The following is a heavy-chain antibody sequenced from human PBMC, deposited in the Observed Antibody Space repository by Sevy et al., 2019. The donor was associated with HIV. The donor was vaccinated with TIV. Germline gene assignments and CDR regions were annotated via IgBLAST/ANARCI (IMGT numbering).Heavy chain of an antibody. V-gene: IGHV1-2*02. Sequence: ASVKVSCKASGYTFTGYYMHWVRQAPGRGLEWMGWINPNSGGTNYAQKFQGRVTMTRDTFISTAYMELSRLRSDDTAVYYCAREPGPADYWGQGTLVTVSS. J-gene: IGHJ4*02. CDR1: GYTFTGYY. CDR3: AREPGPADY. CDR2: INPNSGGT.